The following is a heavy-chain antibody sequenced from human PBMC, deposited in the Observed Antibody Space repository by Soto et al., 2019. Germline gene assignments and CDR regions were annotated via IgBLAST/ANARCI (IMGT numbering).Heavy chain of an antibody. CDR1: GFTLSYYE. J-gene: IGHJ4*02. CDR2: ISGIDGSI. V-gene: IGHV3-48*03. Sequence: GGSLRLSCAASGFTLSYYEMNWVRQAPGKGLEWVSHISGIDGSIYYADSVKGRFTISTDNAKNSLYLQMNSLRAEDTAVYYCARSSGAYRPFDSWGQGTQVTVSS. D-gene: IGHD2-15*01. CDR3: ARSSGAYRPFDS.